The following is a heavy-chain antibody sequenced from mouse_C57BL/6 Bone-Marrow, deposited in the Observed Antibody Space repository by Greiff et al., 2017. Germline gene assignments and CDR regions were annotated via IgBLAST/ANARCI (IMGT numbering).Heavy chain of an antibody. J-gene: IGHJ3*01. CDR2: ISSGGDYI. V-gene: IGHV5-9-1*02. CDR1: GFTFSSYA. D-gene: IGHD2-4*01. CDR3: TREGGYDYGAY. Sequence: EVKLVESGAGLVKPGGSLKLSCAASGFTFSSYAMSWVRQTPEKRLEWVAYISSGGDYIYYADTVKGRFTISRDNARNTLYLQMSSLKSEDTAMYYCTREGGYDYGAYWGQGTLVTVSA.